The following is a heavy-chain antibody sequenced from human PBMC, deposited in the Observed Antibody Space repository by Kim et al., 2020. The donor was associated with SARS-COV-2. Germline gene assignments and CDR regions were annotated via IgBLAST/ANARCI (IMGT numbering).Heavy chain of an antibody. Sequence: GGSLRLSCAASGFTFSSYEMNWVRQAPGKGLEWVSYISSSGSTIYNADSVKGRFTISRDNAKNSLYLQMNSLRAEDTAVYYCARGEQWLVDLFDYYYYGMDVWGQGTTVTVSS. CDR3: ARGEQWLVDLFDYYYYGMDV. V-gene: IGHV3-48*03. J-gene: IGHJ6*02. D-gene: IGHD6-19*01. CDR1: GFTFSSYE. CDR2: ISSSGSTI.